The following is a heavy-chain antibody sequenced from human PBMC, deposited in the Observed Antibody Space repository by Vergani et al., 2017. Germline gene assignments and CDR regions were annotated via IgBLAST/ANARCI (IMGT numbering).Heavy chain of an antibody. CDR1: GFTFDDYA. CDR2: IYSGGST. J-gene: IGHJ6*02. Sequence: EVQLVESGGGLVQPGRSLRLSCAASGFTFDDYAMHWVRQAPGKGLEWVSGIYSGGSTYYADSVKGRFTISRDNSKNTLYLQMNSRRAEDTAVYYCAVNTAFYYYYGMDVWGQGTTVTVSS. CDR3: AVNTAFYYYYGMDV. D-gene: IGHD5-18*01. V-gene: IGHV3-66*01.